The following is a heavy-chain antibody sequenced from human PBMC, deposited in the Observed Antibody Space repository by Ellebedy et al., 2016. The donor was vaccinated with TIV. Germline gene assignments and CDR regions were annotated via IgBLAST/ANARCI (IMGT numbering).Heavy chain of an antibody. D-gene: IGHD6-19*01. CDR3: VKTYGSAWLPFDY. V-gene: IGHV3-23*01. Sequence: GESLKISCAASGFTFSSYAMSWVRQAPGKGLEWVSGISGSGGSTYYADSVKGRFTISSDNSKNTLYLQMNSLRAEDTAVYYCVKTYGSAWLPFDYWGQGTLLTVSS. CDR1: GFTFSSYA. J-gene: IGHJ4*02. CDR2: ISGSGGST.